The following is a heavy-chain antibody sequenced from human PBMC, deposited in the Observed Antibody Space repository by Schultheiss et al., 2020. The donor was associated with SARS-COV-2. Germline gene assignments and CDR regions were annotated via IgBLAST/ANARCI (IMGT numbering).Heavy chain of an antibody. Sequence: GGSLRLSCAASGFTFSSYGMHWVRQAPGKGLEWVAVISYDGSNKYYADSVKGRFTISRDNSKNTLYLQMNSLRADDTAVYYCARDGGRIVVVPAAMRRLYGMDVWGQGTTVTVSS. CDR2: ISYDGSNK. CDR3: ARDGGRIVVVPAAMRRLYGMDV. J-gene: IGHJ6*02. D-gene: IGHD2-2*01. CDR1: GFTFSSYG. V-gene: IGHV3-30*03.